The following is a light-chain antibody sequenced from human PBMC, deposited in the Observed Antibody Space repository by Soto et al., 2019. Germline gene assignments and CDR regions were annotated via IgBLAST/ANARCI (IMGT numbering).Light chain of an antibody. Sequence: EIVMTQSPATLSVSPGEGATLSCRASQSISSNLAWYQQKPGQAPKILIYGASTRATGFPARFSGSGSGTEFTLTISSLQSEDFAVYFCQQYNDWPLTFGGGTKVEIK. CDR2: GAS. J-gene: IGKJ4*01. CDR3: QQYNDWPLT. CDR1: QSISSN. V-gene: IGKV3-15*01.